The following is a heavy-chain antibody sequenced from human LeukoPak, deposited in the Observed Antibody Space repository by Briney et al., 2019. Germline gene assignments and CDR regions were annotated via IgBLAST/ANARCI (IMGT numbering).Heavy chain of an antibody. D-gene: IGHD6-13*01. J-gene: IGHJ4*02. Sequence: SETLSLTCTVSGGSINSYYWSWIRQPPGKGLEWIGYIYYSGSTNYNPSLKSRVTISVDTSKNQFSLRLSSVTAADTAVYYCARVTGYMAEDYFDYWGQGTLITVSS. CDR1: GGSINSYY. CDR2: IYYSGST. CDR3: ARVTGYMAEDYFDY. V-gene: IGHV4-59*01.